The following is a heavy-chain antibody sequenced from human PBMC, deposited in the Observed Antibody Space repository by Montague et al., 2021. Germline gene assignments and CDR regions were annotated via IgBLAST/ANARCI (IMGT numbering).Heavy chain of an antibody. J-gene: IGHJ4*02. V-gene: IGHV4-34*01. CDR2: IHHSRIT. CDR1: GGSFSAYY. CDR3: ARRSRLKSPVDY. Sequence: SETLSLTCAVSGGSFSAYYWDWIRQPPGKGLEWIGEIHHSRITYYNPSLNSRLTISLDTSKNQFSPKLNSVTAADTAVYFCARRSRLKSPVDYWGQGTLVSVSS.